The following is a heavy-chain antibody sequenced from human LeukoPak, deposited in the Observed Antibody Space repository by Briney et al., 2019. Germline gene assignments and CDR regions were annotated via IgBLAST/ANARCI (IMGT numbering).Heavy chain of an antibody. V-gene: IGHV3-7*03. CDR1: RFTFSNYW. CDR2: IKQDGSEK. CDR3: ARDYTGYFP. J-gene: IGHJ5*02. Sequence: GGSLRLSCAASRFTFSNYWMNWVRQAPGKGLEWVANIKQDGSEKYYVASVKGRFTIARDNAKNSLYLQMNSLRAEDTAVYYCARDYTGYFPWGQGTLVIVSS. D-gene: IGHD3-9*01.